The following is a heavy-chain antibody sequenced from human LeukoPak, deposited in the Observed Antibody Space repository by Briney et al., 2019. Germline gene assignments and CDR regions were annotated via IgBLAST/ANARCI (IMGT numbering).Heavy chain of an antibody. CDR2: SYSSGST. D-gene: IGHD3-10*01. V-gene: IGHV4-4*07. CDR1: GGSISGYI. J-gene: IGHJ4*02. CDR3: ARDGSTMVRGVTAIDY. Sequence: PSETLSLTCTVSGGSISGYIWSWIRQRARKGLEWIGRSYSSGSTNYIPSLKSQVAMSIDTSKNQFSLKLTSVPAADTAVYYCARDGSTMVRGVTAIDYWGQGTLVTVSS.